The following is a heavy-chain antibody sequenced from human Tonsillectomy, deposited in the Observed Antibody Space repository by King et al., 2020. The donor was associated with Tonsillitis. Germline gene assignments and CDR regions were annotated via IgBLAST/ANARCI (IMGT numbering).Heavy chain of an antibody. CDR2: INHSRST. J-gene: IGHJ6*02. CDR3: AGDTYYYDISGYYPRYGMDV. V-gene: IGHV4-34*01. D-gene: IGHD3-22*01. CDR1: GGSFSGYH. Sequence: VQLQQWGAGLLKPSETLSLTCAVYGGSFSGYHWSWIRQPPGKALEWIGEINHSRSTNYNPSLKSRVTISLDTSKNQFSLKLSSVTAADTAVYYCAGDTYYYDISGYYPRYGMDVWGHGTTVTVSS.